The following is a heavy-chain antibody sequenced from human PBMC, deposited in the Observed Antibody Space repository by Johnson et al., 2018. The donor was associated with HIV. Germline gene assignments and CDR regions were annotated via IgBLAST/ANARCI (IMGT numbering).Heavy chain of an antibody. D-gene: IGHD6-6*01. CDR1: GFTLSSYA. CDR3: ARVASIALRPYAFDI. V-gene: IGHV3-30*04. Sequence: QVQLMESGGGVVQPGRSLRVSCVASGFTLSSYAMHWVRQAPGKGLEWVAVVSYDGSNKYYADSVKGRFTISRDNSKNTLYLQMNSLRADDTAVYYCARVASIALRPYAFDIWGQGTMVTVSS. J-gene: IGHJ3*02. CDR2: VSYDGSNK.